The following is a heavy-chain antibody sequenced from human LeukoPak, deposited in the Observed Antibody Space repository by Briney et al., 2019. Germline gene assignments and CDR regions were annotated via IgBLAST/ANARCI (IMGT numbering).Heavy chain of an antibody. CDR1: GFTFSSYA. CDR3: AKDTSGSYWYYYYYGMDV. Sequence: GGSLRLSCAASGFTFSSYAMSWVRQAPGKGLEWVSAISGSGGSTYYADSVKGRFTISRDNSKNTLYLQMNSLRAEDTAVYYCAKDTSGSYWYYYYYGMDVWGQGTTVTVSS. J-gene: IGHJ6*02. V-gene: IGHV3-23*01. CDR2: ISGSGGST. D-gene: IGHD1-26*01.